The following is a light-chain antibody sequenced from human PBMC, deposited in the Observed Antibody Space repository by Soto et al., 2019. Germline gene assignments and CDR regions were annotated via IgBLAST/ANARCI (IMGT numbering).Light chain of an antibody. Sequence: QSALTQPASVSGSPGETITISCTGTSNDVGGYGYVSWYRQYAGKAPTLMVSEVSYRPSGVSDRFSGSKSGTTAFLTISGLQTVDEGHYYCSSYSPSSLLFGGGTKLTVL. J-gene: IGLJ3*02. CDR1: SNDVGGYGY. CDR2: EVS. CDR3: SSYSPSSLL. V-gene: IGLV2-14*01.